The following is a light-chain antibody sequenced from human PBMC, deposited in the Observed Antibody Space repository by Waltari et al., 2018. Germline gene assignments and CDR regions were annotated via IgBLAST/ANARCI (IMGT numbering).Light chain of an antibody. CDR1: QSVSSY. CDR3: QQRSNWPYT. V-gene: IGKV3-11*01. Sequence: ELVLTQSPATLSLSPGERATLSCRASQSVSSYLAWYQQKPGQAPRLLIYDASNSVTGIPARFSGSGSGTDFTLTISSLEPEDFAVYYCQQRSNWPYTFGQGTKLEIK. J-gene: IGKJ2*01. CDR2: DAS.